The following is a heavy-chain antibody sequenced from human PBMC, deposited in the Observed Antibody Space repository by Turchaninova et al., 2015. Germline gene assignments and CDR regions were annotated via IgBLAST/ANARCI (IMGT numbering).Heavy chain of an antibody. V-gene: IGHV4-34*01. CDR1: GGSFRGYD. CDR3: ARLRGYGDYESY. J-gene: IGHJ4*02. D-gene: IGHD4-17*01. Sequence: QVQLQQWGAGLLKPSETLSLTCAVYGGSFRGYDWGWIRQPPGKGLEWIGEINHSGSTNYNPSLKSRVTISVDTSKNQFSLKLSSVTAADTAVYYCARLRGYGDYESYWGQGTLVTVSS. CDR2: INHSGST.